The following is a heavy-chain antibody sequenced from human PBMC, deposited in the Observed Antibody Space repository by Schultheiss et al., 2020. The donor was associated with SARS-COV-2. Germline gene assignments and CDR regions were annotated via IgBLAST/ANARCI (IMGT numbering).Heavy chain of an antibody. J-gene: IGHJ4*02. Sequence: GGSLRLSCAASGFTFSSYAMSWVRQAPGKGLEWVSAISGSGGSTYYADSVKGRFTISRDNSKNTLYLQMNSLKTEDTAVYYCTTEGRIGYRTNGVCYVDYWGQGTLVTVSS. V-gene: IGHV3-23*01. CDR1: GFTFSSYA. CDR2: ISGSGGST. D-gene: IGHD2-8*01. CDR3: TTEGRIGYRTNGVCYVDY.